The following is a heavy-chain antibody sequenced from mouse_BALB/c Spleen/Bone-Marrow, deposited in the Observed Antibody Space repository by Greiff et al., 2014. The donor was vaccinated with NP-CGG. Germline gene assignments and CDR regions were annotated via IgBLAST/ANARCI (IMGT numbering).Heavy chain of an antibody. CDR3: ARGDGYAMDY. Sequence: VQLKESGAEIVRPGALVKLSCKASGFNIKDYYMQWVKQRPEQGLEWIGWIDPENGNTIYDPKFQGKASITADTSSNTAYLQLSRLTSEDTAVYYCARGDGYAMDYWGQGTSVTVSS. V-gene: IGHV14-1*02. J-gene: IGHJ4*01. CDR2: IDPENGNT. CDR1: GFNIKDYY.